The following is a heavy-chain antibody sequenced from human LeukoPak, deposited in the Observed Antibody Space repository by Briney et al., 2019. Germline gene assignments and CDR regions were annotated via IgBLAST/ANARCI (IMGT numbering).Heavy chain of an antibody. CDR1: GHSLSSYY. D-gene: IGHD3-22*01. CDR2: IYTNGGT. Sequence: AETLSLTCTLSGHSLSSYYGRWIRQPAGEGVEWIVRIYTNGGTTYNPSLKNRVPMSLDTSKNQFSLKLSSVTAADTAVYYCAIDSSGYDYWGQGKLASVSS. J-gene: IGHJ4*02. CDR3: AIDSSGYDY. V-gene: IGHV4-4*07.